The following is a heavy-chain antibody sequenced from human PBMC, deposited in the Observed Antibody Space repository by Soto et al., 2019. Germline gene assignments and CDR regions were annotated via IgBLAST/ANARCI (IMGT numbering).Heavy chain of an antibody. CDR1: GFTFSSYG. Sequence: QVQLVESGGGVVQPGRSLRLSCAASGFTFSSYGMHWVRQAPGKGLEWVAVIWYDGSNKYYADSVKGRFTISRDNSKNTLYLQMNSLRAEDTAVYYGARDLGDSRGPVDYWGQGTLVTVSS. CDR3: ARDLGDSRGPVDY. V-gene: IGHV3-33*01. J-gene: IGHJ4*02. D-gene: IGHD3-22*01. CDR2: IWYDGSNK.